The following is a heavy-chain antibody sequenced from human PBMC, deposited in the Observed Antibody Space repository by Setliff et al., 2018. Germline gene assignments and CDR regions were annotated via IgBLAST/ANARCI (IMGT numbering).Heavy chain of an antibody. D-gene: IGHD4-17*01. Sequence: ASVKVSCKSSGYTFTGYFIHWVRQAPGQGLEWMGWINPNSGGINYAQKFQGRVTMTRDTSISTAYMELSRLRSDDTAVYSCARSRLYGGWFDPWGQGTLVTVSS. V-gene: IGHV1-2*02. J-gene: IGHJ5*02. CDR3: ARSRLYGGWFDP. CDR2: INPNSGGI. CDR1: GYTFTGYF.